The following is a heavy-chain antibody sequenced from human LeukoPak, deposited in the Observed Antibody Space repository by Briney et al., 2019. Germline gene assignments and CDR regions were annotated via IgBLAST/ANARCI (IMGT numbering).Heavy chain of an antibody. CDR3: ARVKGYPTVWFGP. Sequence: ASVKVSCKASGHSFSSYDINWVRQASGQGLEWMGWMNPVSGSTGYAQKFLGRVTMTRDTSITTAYMELSNLEPEDTAVYYCARVKGYPTVWFGPWGQGTLVTASS. J-gene: IGHJ5*02. CDR1: GHSFSSYD. D-gene: IGHD5-18*01. V-gene: IGHV1-8*01. CDR2: MNPVSGST.